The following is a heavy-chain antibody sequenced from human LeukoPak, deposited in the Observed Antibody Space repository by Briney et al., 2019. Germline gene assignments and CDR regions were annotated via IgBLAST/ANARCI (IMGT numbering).Heavy chain of an antibody. J-gene: IGHJ6*03. CDR1: GYTFTCYY. D-gene: IGHD4-11*01. CDR2: INPNSGGT. V-gene: IGHV1-2*02. Sequence: ASVTVSCKASGYTFTCYYMHWVRQAPGQGLEWMGWINPNSGGTNYAQKFQGRVTMTRDTSISTAYMELSRLRSDDTAVYYCARDTVTTRPPLYYYYYMDVWGKGTTVTVSS. CDR3: ARDTVTTRPPLYYYYYMDV.